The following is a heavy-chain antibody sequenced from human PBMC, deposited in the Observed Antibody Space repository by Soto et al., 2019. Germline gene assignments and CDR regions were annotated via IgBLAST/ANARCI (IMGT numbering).Heavy chain of an antibody. Sequence: QVQLQESGPGLVKPSETLSLVCTVFGGSISSYYWSWIRQPPGKGLEWIGHIYYSGSTTYNPSLKSRLTISIDKSKNQFFLKPTSVSAADTAVYYCARGAGFYWGQGTLVTVSA. CDR1: GGSISSYY. CDR2: IYYSGST. V-gene: IGHV4-59*01. J-gene: IGHJ4*02. CDR3: ARGAGFY.